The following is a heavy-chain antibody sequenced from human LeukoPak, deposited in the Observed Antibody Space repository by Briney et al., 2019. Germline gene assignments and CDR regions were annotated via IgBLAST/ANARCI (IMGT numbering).Heavy chain of an antibody. V-gene: IGHV2-26*02. J-gene: IGHJ4*02. Sequence: SWVRQAPGRGLEWLAHISSNDEKSYSTSLKSRLTISKDTSKSQVVLTMTNMDPVDTATYYCARIRRFLEWPDYWGQGTLVTVSS. D-gene: IGHD3-3*01. CDR3: ARIRRFLEWPDY. CDR2: ISSNDEK.